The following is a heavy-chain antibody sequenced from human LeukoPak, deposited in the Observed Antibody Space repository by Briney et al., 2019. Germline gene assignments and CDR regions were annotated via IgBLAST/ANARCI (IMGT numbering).Heavy chain of an antibody. CDR2: ISSSSSYI. CDR1: GFTFSSYR. D-gene: IGHD2-15*01. J-gene: IGHJ3*02. V-gene: IGHV3-21*01. Sequence: GGSLRLSCAASGFTFSSYRMNWVRQAPGKGLEWVSSISSSSSYIYYADSVKGRFTISRDNAKNSLYLQMNSLRAEDTAVYYCARSYCRGGSCYSGDAFDIWGQGTMVTVSS. CDR3: ARSYCRGGSCYSGDAFDI.